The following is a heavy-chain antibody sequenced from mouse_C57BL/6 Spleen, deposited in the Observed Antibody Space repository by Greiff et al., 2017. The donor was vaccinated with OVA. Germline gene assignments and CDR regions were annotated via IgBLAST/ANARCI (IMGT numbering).Heavy chain of an antibody. CDR3: ARRGLYDYDGALDY. CDR1: GYAFSSSW. Sequence: LVKPGASVKISCKASGYAFSSSWMNWVKQRPGKGLEWIGRIYPGDGDTNYNGKFKGKATLTADKSSSTAYMQLSSLTSEDSALYFCARRGLYDYDGALDYWGQGTTLTVSS. V-gene: IGHV1-82*01. D-gene: IGHD2-4*01. J-gene: IGHJ2*01. CDR2: IYPGDGDT.